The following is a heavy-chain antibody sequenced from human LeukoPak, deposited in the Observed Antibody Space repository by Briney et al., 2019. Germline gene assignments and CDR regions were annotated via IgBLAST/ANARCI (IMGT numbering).Heavy chain of an antibody. CDR3: TNTVTQAPVDY. CDR1: GLSFSNAW. V-gene: IGHV3-15*01. D-gene: IGHD4-17*01. CDR2: IKRKTDGGTT. J-gene: IGHJ4*02. Sequence: GGSLRLSCAASGLSFSNAWMSWVRQAPGKGLEWVGRIKRKTDGGTTDYAAPVKGRFTISRDDSKNTLYLQMNSLKTEDTAVYYCTNTVTQAPVDYWGQGTLVTVSS.